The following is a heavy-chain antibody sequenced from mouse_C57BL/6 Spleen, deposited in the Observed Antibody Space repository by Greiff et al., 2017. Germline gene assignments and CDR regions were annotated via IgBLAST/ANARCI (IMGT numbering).Heavy chain of an antibody. D-gene: IGHD2-2*01. CDR3: ARHEEGTGYYGYFDV. CDR2: FYPGSGSI. J-gene: IGHJ1*03. V-gene: IGHV1-62-2*01. CDR1: GYTFTEYT. Sequence: QVHVKQSGAELVKPGASVKLSCKASGYTFTEYTIHWVKQRSGQGLEWIGWFYPGSGSIKYNEKFKDKATLTADKSSSTVYMELSRLTSEDSAVYFCARHEEGTGYYGYFDVWGTGTTVTVSS.